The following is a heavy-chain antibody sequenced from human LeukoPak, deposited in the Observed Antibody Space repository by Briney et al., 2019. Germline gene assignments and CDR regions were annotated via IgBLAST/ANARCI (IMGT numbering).Heavy chain of an antibody. D-gene: IGHD4-17*01. Sequence: GSQRLSCAASGFKFSDHYIDWVRQAPGTGLEWLAYIYYSGSTDYNPSHKSRVTISVDTSKNQFSLKLSSVAAADTAVYYCARQTMSTAAAFDIWGQGTMVTVSS. J-gene: IGHJ3*02. V-gene: IGHV4-59*08. CDR3: ARQTMSTAAAFDI. CDR1: GFKFSDHY. CDR2: IYYSGST.